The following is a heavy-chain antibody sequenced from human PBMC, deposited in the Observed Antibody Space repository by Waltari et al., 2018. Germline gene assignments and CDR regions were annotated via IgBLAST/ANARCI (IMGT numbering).Heavy chain of an antibody. Sequence: QVQLQQWGAGLMKPSETLSLTCAVYGGSFSGYYWSWIRQPPGKWLEWIGEINHSGSTNYNPSLKSRVTISVDTSKNQFSLKLSSVTAADTAVYYCALMATIPYGMDVWGQGTTVTVSS. CDR2: INHSGST. CDR3: ALMATIPYGMDV. D-gene: IGHD5-12*01. J-gene: IGHJ6*02. CDR1: GGSFSGYY. V-gene: IGHV4-34*01.